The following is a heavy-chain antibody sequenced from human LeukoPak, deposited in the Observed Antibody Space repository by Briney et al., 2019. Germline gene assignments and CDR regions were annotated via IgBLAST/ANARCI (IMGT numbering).Heavy chain of an antibody. V-gene: IGHV3-15*01. CDR3: TTDITRGIVVVVAAIPYYYGMDV. CDR2: IKSKTDGGTT. J-gene: IGHJ6*02. CDR1: GFTFSSYA. Sequence: GGSLRLSCAASGFTFSSYAMSWVRQAPGKGLEWVGRIKSKTDGGTTDYAAPVKGRFTISRDDSKNTLYLQMNSLKTEDTAVYYCTTDITRGIVVVVAAIPYYYGMDVWGQGTTVTVSS. D-gene: IGHD2-15*01.